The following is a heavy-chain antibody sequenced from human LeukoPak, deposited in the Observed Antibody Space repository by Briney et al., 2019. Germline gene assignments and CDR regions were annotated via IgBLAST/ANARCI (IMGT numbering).Heavy chain of an antibody. CDR1: GFTFSSYD. CDR3: ARDHSGGLGHN. D-gene: IGHD6-19*01. CDR2: ISYDGSDK. Sequence: GGSLRLSCAASGFTFSSYDMHWVRQAPGKGLEWVAVISYDGSDKYYADSVKGRFTISRDNSKNTLYLQMNSLRAEDTAVYYGARDHSGGLGHNGGQGTLVTVSS. V-gene: IGHV3-30*04. J-gene: IGHJ4*02.